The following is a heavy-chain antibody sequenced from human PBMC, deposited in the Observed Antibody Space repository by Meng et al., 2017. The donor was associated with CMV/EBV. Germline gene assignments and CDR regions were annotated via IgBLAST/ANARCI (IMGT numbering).Heavy chain of an antibody. CDR1: GYTFTSYA. Sequence: ASVKVSCKASGYTFTSYAMNWVRQAPGQGLEWIGWINTNTGNPTYAQGFTGRFVFSLDTSVSTAYLQICSLKAEDTAVYYCARDGGREQLASTLDYYYYYGMDVWGQGTTVTVSS. CDR3: ARDGGREQLASTLDYYYYYGMDV. D-gene: IGHD6-6*01. V-gene: IGHV7-4-1*01. CDR2: INTNTGNP. J-gene: IGHJ6*02.